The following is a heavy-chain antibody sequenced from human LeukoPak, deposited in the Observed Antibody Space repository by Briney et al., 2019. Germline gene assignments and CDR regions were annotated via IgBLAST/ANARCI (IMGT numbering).Heavy chain of an antibody. CDR3: ARGKRLVGATTGGFDY. D-gene: IGHD1-26*01. V-gene: IGHV4-34*01. Sequence: PSETLSLTCAVYGGSFSGYYWSWIRQPPGKGLEWIGEINHSGSTNYNPSLKSRVTISVDTSKNRFSLKLSSVTAADTAVYYCARGKRLVGATTGGFDYWGQGTLVTVSS. CDR2: INHSGST. CDR1: GGSFSGYY. J-gene: IGHJ4*02.